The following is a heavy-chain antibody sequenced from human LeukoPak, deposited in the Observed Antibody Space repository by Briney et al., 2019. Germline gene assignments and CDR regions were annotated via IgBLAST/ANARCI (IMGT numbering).Heavy chain of an antibody. Sequence: GGSLRLSCAASGFTFSDYYMTWIRQAPGKGLEWVPYITSSGSSIYYADSVKGRFTISRDNAKNSLYLQMNSLRAEDTAVYYCARDRGGRALDIWGQGTMVTVSS. V-gene: IGHV3-11*01. CDR3: ARDRGGRALDI. CDR1: GFTFSDYY. J-gene: IGHJ3*02. D-gene: IGHD3-16*01. CDR2: ITSSGSSI.